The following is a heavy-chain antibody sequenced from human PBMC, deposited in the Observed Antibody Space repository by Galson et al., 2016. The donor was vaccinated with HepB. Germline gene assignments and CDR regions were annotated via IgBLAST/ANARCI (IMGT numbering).Heavy chain of an antibody. CDR3: ARDLCTGVSCNHALGH. J-gene: IGHJ4*02. CDR1: GYSFSSYG. Sequence: SVKVSCKASGYSFSSYGISWARQAPGQGLEWMAWINTGTPGDTLYAQSLQGRLTLTTDPSTTTAYMNLRSLGSDDTAVYFCARDLCTGVSCNHALGHWGQGTLVTVSS. CDR2: INTGTPGDT. D-gene: IGHD2-8*02. V-gene: IGHV1-18*01.